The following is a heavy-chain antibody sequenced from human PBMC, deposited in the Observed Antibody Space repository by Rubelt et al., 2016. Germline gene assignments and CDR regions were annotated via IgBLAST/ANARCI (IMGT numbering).Heavy chain of an antibody. CDR3: AGLTDGDHNIYYYYGMDV. D-gene: IGHD4-17*01. CDR1: GGSISSYY. V-gene: IGHV4-59*08. Sequence: QVQLQESGPGLVKPSETLSLTCAVSGGSISSYYWSWIRQPPGKGLEWIGYVYYSGSTNYNPSLKSRVTISVDTSKNHFSLKLSSVTAADTAVYYCAGLTDGDHNIYYYYGMDVWGQGTTVTVSS. J-gene: IGHJ6*02. CDR2: VYYSGST.